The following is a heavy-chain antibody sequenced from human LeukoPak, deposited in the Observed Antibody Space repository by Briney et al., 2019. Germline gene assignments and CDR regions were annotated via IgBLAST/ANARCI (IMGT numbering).Heavy chain of an antibody. CDR1: GFTLRSYD. CDR2: IGISDDT. J-gene: IGHJ4*02. V-gene: IGHV3-13*01. Sequence: GGSLRLSCAASGFTLRSYDMHWVRQVTGKGLEWVSAIGISDDTYYQGSVKGRFTISRENAKNSLYLQMDSLTAGDTAVYYCARGGIQVSGIDEIDYWGQGTLVTVSS. D-gene: IGHD6-19*01. CDR3: ARGGIQVSGIDEIDY.